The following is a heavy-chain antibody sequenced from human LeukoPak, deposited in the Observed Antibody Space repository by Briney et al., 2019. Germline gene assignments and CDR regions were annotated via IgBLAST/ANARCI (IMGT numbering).Heavy chain of an antibody. D-gene: IGHD3-22*01. V-gene: IGHV3-7*01. Sequence: PGGSLRLSCAASGFTFSSYWMSWVRQAPGKGLEWVANIKQDGSEKHYVDSVKGRFTISRDNAKNSLYLQMNSLRAEDTAVYYCARASSSGYRGADFWGQGTLVTVSS. CDR1: GFTFSSYW. CDR2: IKQDGSEK. J-gene: IGHJ4*02. CDR3: ARASSSGYRGADF.